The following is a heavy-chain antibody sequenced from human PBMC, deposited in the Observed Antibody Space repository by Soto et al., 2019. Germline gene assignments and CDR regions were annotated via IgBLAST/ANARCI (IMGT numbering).Heavy chain of an antibody. CDR1: GGSFSGYY. CDR3: ARERGRYYDSSGYPPRRNWFDP. D-gene: IGHD3-22*01. J-gene: IGHJ5*02. V-gene: IGHV4-34*01. Sequence: SETLSLTCAVYGGSFSGYYWSWIRQPPGKGLEWIGEINHSGSTNYNPSLKSRVTISVDTSKNQFSLKLSSVTAADTAVYYCARERGRYYDSSGYPPRRNWFDPWGQGTLVTVSS. CDR2: INHSGST.